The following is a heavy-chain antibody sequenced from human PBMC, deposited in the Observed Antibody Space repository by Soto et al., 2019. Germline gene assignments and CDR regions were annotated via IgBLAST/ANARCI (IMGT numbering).Heavy chain of an antibody. D-gene: IGHD3-10*01. CDR3: AKLIYGSGSPYDY. J-gene: IGHJ4*02. Sequence: QVQLVESGGGVVQPGRSLRLSCAASGFTFSSYGMHWVRQAPGKGLEWVAVISYDGSNKYYADSVKGRFTISRDNSKNTLYLQMNSLRAEDTAVYYCAKLIYGSGSPYDYWGQGTLVTVSS. CDR1: GFTFSSYG. V-gene: IGHV3-30*18. CDR2: ISYDGSNK.